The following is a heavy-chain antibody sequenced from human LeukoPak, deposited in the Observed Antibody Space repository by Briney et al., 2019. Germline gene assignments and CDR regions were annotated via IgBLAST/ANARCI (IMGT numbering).Heavy chain of an antibody. V-gene: IGHV4-34*01. CDR3: ARPGYCSGGSCYYYSGLDV. Sequence: SETLSLTCAVYGGSFSGYYWSWIRQPPGKGLEWIGEINHSGSTNYNPSLKSRVTISVDTSKNQFSLKLSSVTAADTAVYYCARPGYCSGGSCYYYSGLDVWGQGTTVTVSS. J-gene: IGHJ6*02. CDR2: INHSGST. CDR1: GGSFSGYY. D-gene: IGHD2-15*01.